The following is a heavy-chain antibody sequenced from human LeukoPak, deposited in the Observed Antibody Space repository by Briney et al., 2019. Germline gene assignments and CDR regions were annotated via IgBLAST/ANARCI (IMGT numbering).Heavy chain of an antibody. CDR1: GYTFTSYD. Sequence: ASVKVSCKASGYTFTSYDINWVRQATGQGLEWMGWMNPNSGNTGYAQKFQGRVTMTRNTSISTAYMELSSLRSEDTVVYYCATHRAVAGTDAFDIWGQGTMVTVSS. J-gene: IGHJ3*02. CDR2: MNPNSGNT. V-gene: IGHV1-8*01. CDR3: ATHRAVAGTDAFDI. D-gene: IGHD6-19*01.